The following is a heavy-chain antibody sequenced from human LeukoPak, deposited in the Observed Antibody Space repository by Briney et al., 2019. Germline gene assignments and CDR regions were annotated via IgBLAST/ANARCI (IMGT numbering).Heavy chain of an antibody. Sequence: GGSLRLSCAASGFTFSNYNMNWVRQAPGKGLEWVSSIRSSTTYVYYADSVKGRFTISRDNAKNSLYLQMNSLRAEDTAVYYCASTLTFGGVIVTWGQGTLVTVSS. V-gene: IGHV3-21*01. CDR1: GFTFSNYN. CDR3: ASTLTFGGVIVT. J-gene: IGHJ5*02. CDR2: IRSSTTYV. D-gene: IGHD3-16*02.